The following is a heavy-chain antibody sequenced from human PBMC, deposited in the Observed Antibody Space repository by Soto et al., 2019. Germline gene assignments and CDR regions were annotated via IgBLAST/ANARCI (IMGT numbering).Heavy chain of an antibody. J-gene: IGHJ4*02. D-gene: IGHD1-7*01. CDR1: GFTFSSYA. CDR2: ISSSGGST. CDR3: AKDVWNYLNSDDYFDY. V-gene: IGHV3-23*01. Sequence: GGSLRLSCAASGFTFSSYAMSWVRQAPGKGLEWVSAISSSGGSTYYADSVKGRFTISRDNSKNTLYLQMNSLRAEDTAVYYCAKDVWNYLNSDDYFDYWGQGTLVTVSS.